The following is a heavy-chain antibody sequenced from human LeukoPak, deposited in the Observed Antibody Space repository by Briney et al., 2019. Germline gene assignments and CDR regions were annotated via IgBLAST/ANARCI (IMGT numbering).Heavy chain of an antibody. V-gene: IGHV3-21*01. CDR3: ASHIPAAGAY. D-gene: IGHD6-13*01. Sequence: GGSLRLSCAASGFTFSSYSMNWVRRAPGKGLEWVSSISSSSSYIYYADSVKGRFTISRDNAKNSLYLQMNSLRAEDTAVYYCASHIPAAGAYWGQGTLVTVSS. CDR2: ISSSSSYI. J-gene: IGHJ4*02. CDR1: GFTFSSYS.